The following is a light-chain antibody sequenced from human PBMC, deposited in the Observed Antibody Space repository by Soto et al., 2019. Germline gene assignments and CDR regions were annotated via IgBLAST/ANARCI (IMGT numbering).Light chain of an antibody. CDR3: QQYDNCLWT. Sequence: EIVMTRAPATVSVPPEDSVSLSCRASQSVSSNLAWYQQKPGQAPRLLIHGASTRATGIPARFSGSGSGTEFTLTISSLQSEDFAVYYCQQYDNCLWTFGQGTKVDIK. V-gene: IGKV3-15*01. J-gene: IGKJ1*01. CDR1: QSVSSN. CDR2: GAS.